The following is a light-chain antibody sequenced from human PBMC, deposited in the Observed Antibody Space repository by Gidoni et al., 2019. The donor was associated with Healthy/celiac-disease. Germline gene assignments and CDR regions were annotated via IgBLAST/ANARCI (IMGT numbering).Light chain of an antibody. CDR1: QSVLDSSSNKNY. Sequence: DLVMTQSPASLSLSLGERATINCKASQSVLDSSSNKNYLAWYQQKPGQPPKLLIYWASTRESGVPDRFSGSGSGTDFTLTISSLQAEDVAVYYCQKYYSTPWTFGHGTKVDIK. J-gene: IGKJ1*01. CDR2: WAS. CDR3: QKYYSTPWT. V-gene: IGKV4-1*01.